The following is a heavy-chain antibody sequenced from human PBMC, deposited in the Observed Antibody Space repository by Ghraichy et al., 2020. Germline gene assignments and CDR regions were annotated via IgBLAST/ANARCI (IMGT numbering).Heavy chain of an antibody. CDR2: INHSGST. CDR3: ARGDGSGSYSGFDY. J-gene: IGHJ4*02. V-gene: IGHV4-34*01. Sequence: GSLSLTCAVYGGSFSGYYWSWIRQPPGKGLEWIGEINHSGSTNYNPSLKSRVTISVDTSKNQFSLKLSSVTAADTAVYYCARGDGSGSYSGFDYWGQGTLVTVSS. CDR1: GGSFSGYY. D-gene: IGHD3-10*01.